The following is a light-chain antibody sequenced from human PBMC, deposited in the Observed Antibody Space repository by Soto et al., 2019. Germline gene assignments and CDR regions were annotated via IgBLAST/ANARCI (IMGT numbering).Light chain of an antibody. CDR3: QQYNDWPRT. CDR2: GAS. Sequence: EIVMTQSPATLSVSPGERVTLSCRASHSIFNNLAWYQQKPRQAPGLLIHGASTRATGIAARFSGSGSGTEFTLTISSLQSEDFAVYYCQQYNDWPRTFGQGTKVEIK. J-gene: IGKJ1*01. CDR1: HSIFNN. V-gene: IGKV3-15*01.